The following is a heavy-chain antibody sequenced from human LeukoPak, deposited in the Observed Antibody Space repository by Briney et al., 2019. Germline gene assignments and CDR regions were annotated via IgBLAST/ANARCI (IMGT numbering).Heavy chain of an antibody. D-gene: IGHD1-14*01. J-gene: IGHJ5*02. CDR2: INYSGST. Sequence: PSETLSLTCSVSGGYISSYYWSWIRQPAGKGLEWIGIINYSGSTKYNPSLKSRVSISVDTSKNQFSLRLTSVTVADTAVYFCARVPNAPKIEPNWFDPWGQGTLVTVSS. V-gene: IGHV4-59*01. CDR3: ARVPNAPKIEPNWFDP. CDR1: GGYISSYY.